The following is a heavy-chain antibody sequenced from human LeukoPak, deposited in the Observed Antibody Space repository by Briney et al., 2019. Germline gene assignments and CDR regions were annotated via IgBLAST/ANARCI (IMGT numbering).Heavy chain of an antibody. CDR2: IDPNSGGT. D-gene: IGHD3-10*01. Sequence: ASVKVSCKASGYSFTGYHIHWVRQAPGQGLEWMGWIDPNSGGTNYAQKFLGSVTMTGDTSINTAFMELSRLRSDDTAIYYCARGRGTTMVRGVITNYFDLWGRGSLVTVSS. V-gene: IGHV1-2*02. CDR1: GYSFTGYH. J-gene: IGHJ2*01. CDR3: ARGRGTTMVRGVITNYFDL.